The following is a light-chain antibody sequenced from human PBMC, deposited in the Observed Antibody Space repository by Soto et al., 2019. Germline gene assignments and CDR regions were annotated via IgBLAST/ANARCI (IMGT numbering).Light chain of an antibody. Sequence: ALAQPASVSGSPGQSITISCTGTSSDVGGYNYVSWFQHHPGKAPKLIIYEVSYRPSGVSNRFSGSKSGDTASLTISGLQAEDGADYYCSSFTNTITRYDFGTGTKVTVL. CDR1: SSDVGGYNY. CDR2: EVS. CDR3: SSFTNTITRYD. V-gene: IGLV2-14*01. J-gene: IGLJ1*01.